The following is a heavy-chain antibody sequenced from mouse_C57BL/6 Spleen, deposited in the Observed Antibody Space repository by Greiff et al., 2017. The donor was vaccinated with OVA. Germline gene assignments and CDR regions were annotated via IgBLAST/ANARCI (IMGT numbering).Heavy chain of an antibody. Sequence: EVKLMESGEGLVKPGGSLKLSCAASGFTFSSYAMSWVRQTPEKRLEWVAYISSGGEYIYYAETVKGRFTISRDNARNTLYLKMSSLKSEDTAMYYCTRGGWLLPPYYFDYWGQGTTLTVSS. J-gene: IGHJ2*01. V-gene: IGHV5-9-1*02. CDR3: TRGGWLLPPYYFDY. D-gene: IGHD2-3*01. CDR2: ISSGGEYI. CDR1: GFTFSSYA.